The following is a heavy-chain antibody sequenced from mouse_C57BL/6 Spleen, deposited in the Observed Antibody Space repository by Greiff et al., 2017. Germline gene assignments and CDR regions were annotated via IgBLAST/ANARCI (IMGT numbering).Heavy chain of an antibody. J-gene: IGHJ4*01. CDR1: GYAFSSYW. D-gene: IGHD1-1*01. CDR2: IYPGDGDT. CDR3: APYGSSYDYAMDY. Sequence: VHLVESGAELVKPGASVKISCKASGYAFSSYWMNWVKQRPGKGLEWIGQIYPGDGDTNYNGKFKGKATLTADKSSSTAYMQLSSLTSEDSAVYFCAPYGSSYDYAMDYWGQGTSVTVSS. V-gene: IGHV1-80*01.